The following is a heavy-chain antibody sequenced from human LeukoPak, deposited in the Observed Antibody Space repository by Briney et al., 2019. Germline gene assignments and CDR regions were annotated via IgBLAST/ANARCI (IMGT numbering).Heavy chain of an antibody. CDR1: GFTVSSNY. CDR2: ISGSGGST. V-gene: IGHV3-23*01. J-gene: IGHJ4*02. Sequence: GGSLRLSCAASGFTVSSNYMSWVRQAPGKGLEWVSAISGSGGSTYYADSVKGRFTISRDNSKNTLYLQMNSLRAEDTAVYYCAKDERMVRGVIIVYYFDYWGQGTLVTVSS. CDR3: AKDERMVRGVIIVYYFDY. D-gene: IGHD3-10*01.